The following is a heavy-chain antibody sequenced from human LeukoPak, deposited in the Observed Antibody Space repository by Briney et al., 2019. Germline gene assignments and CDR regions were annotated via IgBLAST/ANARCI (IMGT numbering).Heavy chain of an antibody. V-gene: IGHV4-4*07. Sequence: SETLSLTCTVSGGSISSYYWTWIRQPAGKGLEWIGRIYMSGTTNYNPSLKSRVTISVDTSKNQFSLKLNSVTAADTAVYYCARGEYHSGWGSRRYGFDYWGQGTLVTVSS. CDR1: GGSISSYY. J-gene: IGHJ4*02. CDR3: ARGEYHSGWGSRRYGFDY. D-gene: IGHD3-16*02. CDR2: IYMSGTT.